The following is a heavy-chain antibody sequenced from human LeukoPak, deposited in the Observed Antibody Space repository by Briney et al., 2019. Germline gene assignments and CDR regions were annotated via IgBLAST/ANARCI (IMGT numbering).Heavy chain of an antibody. CDR2: IDPENDET. V-gene: IGHV1-69-2*01. CDR1: GYTFTDYY. CDR3: ATSSMGTATAAFDY. J-gene: IGHJ4*02. D-gene: IGHD7-27*01. Sequence: ASVKVSCKASGYTFTDYYVHWVQHAPGKGLEWMGLIDPENDETIYSEKFQGRLTMAADTSTDTAYMELRSEDTAFYYCATSSMGTATAAFDYWGQGTLVTVSS.